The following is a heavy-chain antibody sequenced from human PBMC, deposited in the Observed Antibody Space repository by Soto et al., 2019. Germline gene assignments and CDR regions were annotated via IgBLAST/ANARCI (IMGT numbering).Heavy chain of an antibody. V-gene: IGHV3-30*18. CDR3: AKDLVAWSNYYYYGMDV. J-gene: IGHJ6*02. D-gene: IGHD6-6*01. CDR2: ISYDGRNE. CDR1: GFTFSHYG. Sequence: GGALRLSCAAPGFTFSHYGMHWVRPAPGKGLEWVAIISYDGRNEYYADSVKGRFTISRDNSKNTLYLQMNSLRAEDTAVYYCAKDLVAWSNYYYYGMDVWGQGTTVTVS.